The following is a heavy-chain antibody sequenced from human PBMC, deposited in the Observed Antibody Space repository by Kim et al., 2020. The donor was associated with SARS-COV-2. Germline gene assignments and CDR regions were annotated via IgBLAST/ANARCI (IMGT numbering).Heavy chain of an antibody. D-gene: IGHD3-22*01. CDR2: ISGSGGST. J-gene: IGHJ3*02. CDR3: AKSTYYYDNSGYYFRTCDAFDI. Sequence: GGSLRLSCAASGFTFSSYAMSWVRQAPGKGLEWVSAISGSGGSTYYADSVKGRFTISRDNSKNTLYLQMNSLRAEDTAVYYCAKSTYYYDNSGYYFRTCDAFDIWGQGTMVTVSS. V-gene: IGHV3-23*01. CDR1: GFTFSSYA.